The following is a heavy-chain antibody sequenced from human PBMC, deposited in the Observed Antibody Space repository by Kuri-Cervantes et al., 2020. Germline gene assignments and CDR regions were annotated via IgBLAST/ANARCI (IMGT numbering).Heavy chain of an antibody. V-gene: IGHV3-66*01. CDR3: ARGGGFLDYYGMDV. J-gene: IGHJ6*02. CDR1: GGSFSGYY. Sequence: GGSLRLSCAVYGGSFSGYYWSWVRQAPGKGLEWVSVIYSGGSTYYADSVKGRFTISRDNSKNTLYLQMNSLRAEDTAVYYCARGGGFLDYYGMDVWGQGTTVTVSS. CDR2: IYSGGST. D-gene: IGHD2/OR15-2a*01.